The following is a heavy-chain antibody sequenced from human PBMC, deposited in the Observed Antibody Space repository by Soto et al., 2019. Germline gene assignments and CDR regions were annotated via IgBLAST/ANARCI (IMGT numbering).Heavy chain of an antibody. J-gene: IGHJ4*02. CDR1: GFTFSSYS. Sequence: GGSLRLSCAASGFTFSSYSMNWVRQAPEKGLEWVSSISSSSSYIYYADSVKGRFTISRDNAKNSLYLQMNSLRAEDTAVYYCARDRREPYCGGDCYSYYFDYWGQGTLVTVSS. V-gene: IGHV3-21*01. CDR3: ARDRREPYCGGDCYSYYFDY. D-gene: IGHD2-21*02. CDR2: ISSSSSYI.